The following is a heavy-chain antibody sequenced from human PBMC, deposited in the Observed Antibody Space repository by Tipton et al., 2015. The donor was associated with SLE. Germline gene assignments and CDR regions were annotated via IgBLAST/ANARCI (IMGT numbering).Heavy chain of an antibody. J-gene: IGHJ5*02. D-gene: IGHD4-17*01. Sequence: TLSLTCTVSGGSISSYYWSWIRQPPGKGLEWIGYIYYSGSTNNNPSLKSRVTISVDTSKNQFSLKLSSVTAADTAVYYCARTTVTTRWFDPWGQGTLVTVSS. V-gene: IGHV4-59*01. CDR3: ARTTVTTRWFDP. CDR1: GGSISSYY. CDR2: IYYSGST.